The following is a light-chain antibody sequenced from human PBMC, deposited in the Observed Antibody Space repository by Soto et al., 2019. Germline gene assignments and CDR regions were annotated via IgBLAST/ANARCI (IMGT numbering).Light chain of an antibody. CDR2: GNS. J-gene: IGLJ2*01. V-gene: IGLV1-44*01. Sequence: QSVLTQPPSASGTPGQRVTISCSGGSSNIGGNTVNWYQQLPGAAPKLIIFGNSQRPSGVPDRFSGSKSGTSASLAIGGLQSEDEAEYYCSTWDDSLNGPLFGGGTKLTVL. CDR1: SSNIGGNT. CDR3: STWDDSLNGPL.